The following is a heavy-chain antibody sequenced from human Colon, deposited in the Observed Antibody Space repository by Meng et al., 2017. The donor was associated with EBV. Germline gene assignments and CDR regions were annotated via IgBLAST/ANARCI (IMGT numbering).Heavy chain of an antibody. CDR1: GDSGFSHSAA. CDR3: AREVDYGGNSVSFDF. Sequence: QLSCPGHVEPSQTLSLTCDISGDSGFSHSAAWNWIRQSPSGGLGWLGRTYCRSKWSNDYAVSVKSRLTISPDTSKNQFSLHLASVNPEDTGVYYCAREVDYGGNSVSFDFWGQGTLVTVSS. CDR2: TYCRSKWSN. D-gene: IGHD4-23*01. V-gene: IGHV6-1*01. J-gene: IGHJ4*02.